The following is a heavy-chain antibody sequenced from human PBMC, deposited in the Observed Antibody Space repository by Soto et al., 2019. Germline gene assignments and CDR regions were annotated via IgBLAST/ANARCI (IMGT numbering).Heavy chain of an antibody. Sequence: GGSLRLSCAASGFTFSSYWMSWVRQAPGKGLEWVANIKQDGSEKYYVDSVKGRFTISRDNAKNSLYLQMNSLRAEDTAVYYCAIQRIAVAGTARQNWFDPWGQGTLVTVSS. CDR2: IKQDGSEK. V-gene: IGHV3-7*01. CDR3: AIQRIAVAGTARQNWFDP. J-gene: IGHJ5*02. D-gene: IGHD6-19*01. CDR1: GFTFSSYW.